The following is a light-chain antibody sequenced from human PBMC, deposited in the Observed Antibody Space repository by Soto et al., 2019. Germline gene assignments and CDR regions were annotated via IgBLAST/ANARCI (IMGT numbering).Light chain of an antibody. CDR1: SSDVGGYNY. V-gene: IGLV2-14*03. CDR2: DVS. Sequence: QSVLTQPASVSGSPGQSITISCTGTSSDVGGYNYVSWYQHHPGKAPKLIIYDVSNRPSGVSIRFSGSKSDNTASLTISGLQPEDEADYDRSSYTTSNTRQNVFGTGTKVTV. CDR3: SSYTTSNTRQNV. J-gene: IGLJ1*01.